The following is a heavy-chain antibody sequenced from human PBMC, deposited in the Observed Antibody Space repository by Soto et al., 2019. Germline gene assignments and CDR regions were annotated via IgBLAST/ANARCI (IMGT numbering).Heavy chain of an antibody. J-gene: IGHJ4*02. Sequence: SVKVSCKASGGSLSTNPISWVRQAPGQGLEWMGGTGSGTGPGNHAQKFQGRLTVTADKSTSTVYMELTNLSSEDTAVYYCARRHSGGFFRFFDSWGQGTLVTVPQ. CDR1: GGSLSTNP. V-gene: IGHV1-69*06. D-gene: IGHD2-15*01. CDR3: ARRHSGGFFRFFDS. CDR2: TGSGTGPG.